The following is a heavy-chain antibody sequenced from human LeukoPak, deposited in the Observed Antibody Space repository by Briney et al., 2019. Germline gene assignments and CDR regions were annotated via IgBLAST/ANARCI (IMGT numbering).Heavy chain of an antibody. J-gene: IGHJ4*02. Sequence: PGGSLRLSCAASGLTFSGYWMHWVRQSPGKGLVWVSRIKSDGSSTSYADSVKGRFTTSTDNAKNTLFLQMNSLRAEDTAMYYCARGGSTWYDYWGQGTLVTVSS. CDR1: GLTFSGYW. CDR2: IKSDGSST. D-gene: IGHD6-13*01. CDR3: ARGGSTWYDY. V-gene: IGHV3-74*01.